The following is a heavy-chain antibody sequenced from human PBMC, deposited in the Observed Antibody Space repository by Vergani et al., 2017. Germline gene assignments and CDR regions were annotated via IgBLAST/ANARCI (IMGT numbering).Heavy chain of an antibody. V-gene: IGHV1-8*01. D-gene: IGHD1/OR15-1a*01. Sequence: QVQLVQSGAEVKKPGASVKVSCKASGYTFTSYDINWVRQATGQGLEWMGWMNPNSGNTAYAHKFQGRVTMTRNTSISTAYMELSSRRSEDTAVYYCARGLEQVYFGYYYYYMDVGGKGTTVTVSS. CDR3: ARGLEQVYFGYYYYYMDV. CDR1: GYTFTSYD. J-gene: IGHJ6*03. CDR2: MNPNSGNT.